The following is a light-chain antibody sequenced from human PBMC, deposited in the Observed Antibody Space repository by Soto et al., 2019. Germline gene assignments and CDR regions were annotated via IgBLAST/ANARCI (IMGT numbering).Light chain of an antibody. Sequence: EVVMTQSPVTLSVSPGETATLSCRASQSLTTCLSWYHQKPDQAPRLLIYGISTRATDVPARFSGSGSGTEFTLTISGLQSEDFAVYYCQQYNKWPLTFGGGTKVDIK. CDR1: QSLTTC. J-gene: IGKJ4*01. V-gene: IGKV3-15*01. CDR3: QQYNKWPLT. CDR2: GIS.